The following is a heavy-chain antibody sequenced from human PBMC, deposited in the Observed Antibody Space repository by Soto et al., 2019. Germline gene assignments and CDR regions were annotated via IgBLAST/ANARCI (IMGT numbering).Heavy chain of an antibody. Sequence: GGSLRLSCAASGFTFSSYAMSWVRQAPGKGLEWVSAISGSGGKTYYADSVKGRFTISRDDSKNTLYLQMNSLRAGDTAVYYCARASASGGYCSGGSCYSYYYYMDVWGKGTTVTVSS. V-gene: IGHV3-23*01. CDR3: ARASASGGYCSGGSCYSYYYYMDV. D-gene: IGHD2-15*01. CDR2: ISGSGGKT. CDR1: GFTFSSYA. J-gene: IGHJ6*03.